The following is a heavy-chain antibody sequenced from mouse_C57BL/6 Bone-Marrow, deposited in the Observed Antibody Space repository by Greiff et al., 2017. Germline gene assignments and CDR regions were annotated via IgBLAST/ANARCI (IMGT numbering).Heavy chain of an antibody. D-gene: IGHD2-1*01. Sequence: QVQLKQSGAELARPGASVKLSCKASGYTFTSYGISWVKQRTGQGLEWIGEIYPRSGNTYYNEKFKGKATLTADKSSSTAYMELRSLTSEDSAVYFCARSDYGNYVVDYWGQGTTLTVSS. V-gene: IGHV1-81*01. CDR2: IYPRSGNT. CDR1: GYTFTSYG. CDR3: ARSDYGNYVVDY. J-gene: IGHJ2*01.